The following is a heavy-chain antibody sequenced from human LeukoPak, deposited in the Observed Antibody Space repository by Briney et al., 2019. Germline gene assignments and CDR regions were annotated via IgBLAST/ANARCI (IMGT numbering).Heavy chain of an antibody. V-gene: IGHV1-18*01. Sequence: ASVKVSCKASGYTFTSYGISWVRQAPGQGLEWMGWISAYNGNTNYAQKLQGRVTMTTDTSTSTAYMELRSLRSDDTAVYYCARDPRSIAVAGIAWFDPWGQGTLVTVSS. J-gene: IGHJ5*02. CDR3: ARDPRSIAVAGIAWFDP. CDR1: GYTFTSYG. CDR2: ISAYNGNT. D-gene: IGHD6-19*01.